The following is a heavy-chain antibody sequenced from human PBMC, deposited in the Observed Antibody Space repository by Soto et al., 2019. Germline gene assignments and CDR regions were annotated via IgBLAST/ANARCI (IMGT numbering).Heavy chain of an antibody. J-gene: IGHJ6*02. Sequence: SETLSLTCTVSGGSISSSSYYWGWIRQPPGKGLEWIGSIYYSGSTYYNPSLKSRVTISVDTSKNQFSLKLSSVTAADTAVYYCARMPQLYYGMDVCGQGTTVTVSS. CDR3: ARMPQLYYGMDV. CDR1: GGSISSSSYY. V-gene: IGHV4-39*01. CDR2: IYYSGST. D-gene: IGHD6-13*01.